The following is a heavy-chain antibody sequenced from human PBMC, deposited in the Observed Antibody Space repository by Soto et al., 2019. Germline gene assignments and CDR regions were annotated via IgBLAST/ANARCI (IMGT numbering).Heavy chain of an antibody. V-gene: IGHV3-23*01. Sequence: GGSLRLSCAASGFTFSSYAMSWVRQAPGKGLEWVSAISGSGGSTYYAVSVKGRFTISRDNSKNTLYLQMNSLRAEDTAVYYCAKCGFYYGSGSYYRRYYYYMDVWGKGTTVTVSS. CDR2: ISGSGGST. D-gene: IGHD3-10*01. CDR1: GFTFSSYA. J-gene: IGHJ6*03. CDR3: AKCGFYYGSGSYYRRYYYYMDV.